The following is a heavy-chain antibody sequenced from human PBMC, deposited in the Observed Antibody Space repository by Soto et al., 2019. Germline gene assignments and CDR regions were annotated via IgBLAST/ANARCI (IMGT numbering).Heavy chain of an antibody. D-gene: IGHD3-3*01. J-gene: IGHJ6*03. V-gene: IGHV1-18*01. CDR2: ISAYNGNT. CDR1: GYTFTSYG. Sequence: ASVKVSCKASGYTFTSYGISWVRQAPGQGLEWMGWISAYNGNTNYAQKLQGRVTMTTDTSTSTAYMELRSLRSDDTAVYYCARVNDFWSGYYGTEPYYYYYYMDVWGKGTTVTVSS. CDR3: ARVNDFWSGYYGTEPYYYYYYMDV.